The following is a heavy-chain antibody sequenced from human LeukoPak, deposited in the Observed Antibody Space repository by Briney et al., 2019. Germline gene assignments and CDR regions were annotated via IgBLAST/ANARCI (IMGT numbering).Heavy chain of an antibody. V-gene: IGHV3-30*04. CDR1: GFTFSSYA. J-gene: IGHJ5*02. CDR2: ISYQGRNK. Sequence: PGGSLRLSCAASGFTFSSYAMHWVRQAPGKGLQWVAVISYQGRNKNYEDSVKGRFTISRDNSKNTLYLQMNSLKSEDTAVYYCARGSHRIDYSSSAAFDPWGQGTLVTVSS. CDR3: ARGSHRIDYSSSAAFDP. D-gene: IGHD6-6*01.